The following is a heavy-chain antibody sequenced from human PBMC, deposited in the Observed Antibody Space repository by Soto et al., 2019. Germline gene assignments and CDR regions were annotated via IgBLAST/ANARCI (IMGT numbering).Heavy chain of an antibody. CDR2: ISSSISTM. CDR3: AREVRDTAVADFDY. D-gene: IGHD5-18*01. Sequence: EVPLVESGGGLVQPGGSLRLSCAASGFTFSSYSMNWVRQAPGKGLEWLSYISSSISTMHYADSVKGRFTISRDNAKNSLYPQINSLRDEDTAVYYCAREVRDTAVADFDYWGQGTLVTVSS. V-gene: IGHV3-48*02. CDR1: GFTFSSYS. J-gene: IGHJ4*02.